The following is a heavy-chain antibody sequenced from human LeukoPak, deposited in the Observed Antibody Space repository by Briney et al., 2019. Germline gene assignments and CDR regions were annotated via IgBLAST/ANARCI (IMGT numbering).Heavy chain of an antibody. CDR2: INRDGSVE. CDR3: ARDPGLSSFDY. CDR1: GFTFSDYW. J-gene: IGHJ4*02. D-gene: IGHD3-3*02. Sequence: GGSLRLSCAVSGFTFSDYWVTWVRQTPGKGLEFVANINRDGSVENYVDSVKGRFTISRDNAKNSLYLQMTSLRVDDTAIYYCARDPGLSSFDYWGQGTLVTVSS. V-gene: IGHV3-7*01.